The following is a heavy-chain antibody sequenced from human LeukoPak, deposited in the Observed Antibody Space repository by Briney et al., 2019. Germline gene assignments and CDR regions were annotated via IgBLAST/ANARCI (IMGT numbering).Heavy chain of an antibody. J-gene: IGHJ4*02. CDR2: MNPNSGNT. D-gene: IGHD3-10*01. CDR1: GYTFTSYD. V-gene: IGHV1-8*01. Sequence: ASVKVSCKASGYTFTSYDINWVRQATGQGLEWMGWMNPNSGNTGYAQKFQGRVTMTRNTSISTAYMELSSLRSEDTAVYCCYYYGSGSYYTPFDYWGQGTLVTVSS. CDR3: YYYGSGSYYTPFDY.